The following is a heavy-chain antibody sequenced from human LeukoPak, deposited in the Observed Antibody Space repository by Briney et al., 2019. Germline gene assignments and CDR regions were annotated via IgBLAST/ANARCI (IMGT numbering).Heavy chain of an antibody. Sequence: SETLSLTCTVSGGSISSYYWSWIRQPPGKGLEWIGYIYYSGSTYYNPSLKSRVTISVDTSKNHFSLKLSSVTAADSAVYYCARRSFSVGVGFDYWGQGTLVTVSS. V-gene: IGHV4-59*08. CDR2: IYYSGST. D-gene: IGHD1-26*01. CDR3: ARRSFSVGVGFDY. J-gene: IGHJ4*02. CDR1: GGSISSYY.